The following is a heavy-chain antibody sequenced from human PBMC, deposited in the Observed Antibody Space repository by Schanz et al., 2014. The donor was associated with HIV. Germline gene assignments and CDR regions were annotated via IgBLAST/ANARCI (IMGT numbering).Heavy chain of an antibody. CDR3: AKGWRGYSISSWVDY. CDR1: GFTFGSFG. CDR2: ISYDGRNK. J-gene: IGHJ4*02. D-gene: IGHD6-6*01. Sequence: QVQVAESGGGVVRPGRSLRLSCAASGFTFGSFGMHWVRQAPGKGREWGAVISYDGRNKYQAASVKGRVTISRDNSKNTLYLQMNSLRADDTAVYYCAKGWRGYSISSWVDYWGQGSLVTVSS. V-gene: IGHV3-30*18.